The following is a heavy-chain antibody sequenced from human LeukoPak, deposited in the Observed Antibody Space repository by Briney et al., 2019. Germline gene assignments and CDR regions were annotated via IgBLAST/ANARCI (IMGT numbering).Heavy chain of an antibody. Sequence: SQTLSLTCTVSGGSISSGDYYWSWIRQPPGKGLEWIGYIYYSGSTYYNPSLKSRVTISVDTSKNQFSLKLSSVTAADTVVYYCARRSGDDYFRADYWGQGTLVTVSS. V-gene: IGHV4-30-4*01. CDR3: ARRSGDDYFRADY. J-gene: IGHJ4*02. CDR1: GGSISSGDYY. CDR2: IYYSGST. D-gene: IGHD2/OR15-2a*01.